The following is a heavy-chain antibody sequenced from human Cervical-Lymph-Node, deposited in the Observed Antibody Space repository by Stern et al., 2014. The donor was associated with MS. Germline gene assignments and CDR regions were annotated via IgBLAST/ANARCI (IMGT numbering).Heavy chain of an antibody. Sequence: VQLLQSGAEVKKPGSSVKVSCKASGDTFSSYAINWVRQVPGQGLDWMGGITPVFGTTNYAQKFQGRVTITADKSTNTAYMELMTLRSEDTAVYYCARGGGLVGYFDYWGQGTLVSVSS. CDR1: GDTFSSYA. CDR3: ARGGGLVGYFDY. J-gene: IGHJ4*02. CDR2: ITPVFGTT. V-gene: IGHV1-69*06. D-gene: IGHD1-26*01.